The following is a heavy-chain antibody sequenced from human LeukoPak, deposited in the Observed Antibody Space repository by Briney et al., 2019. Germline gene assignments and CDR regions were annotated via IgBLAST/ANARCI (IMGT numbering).Heavy chain of an antibody. CDR3: ARDGRYRSGWSFDY. Sequence: ASVKVSCKASGYTFTDSYMHWVRQAPGQGLEWMGWINPNSGGTNYAQKFQGRVSMTRDTSISTAYMELSRLRSDDTAVYYCARDGRYRSGWSFDYWGQGTLVTVSS. J-gene: IGHJ4*02. V-gene: IGHV1-2*02. CDR2: INPNSGGT. CDR1: GYTFTDSY. D-gene: IGHD6-19*01.